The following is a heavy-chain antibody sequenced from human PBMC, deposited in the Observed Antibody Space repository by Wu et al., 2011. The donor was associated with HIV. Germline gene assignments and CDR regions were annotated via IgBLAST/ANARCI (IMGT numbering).Heavy chain of an antibody. V-gene: IGHV5-51*03. Sequence: VQLVQSGAEVKKPGESLKISCKGSGYSFSNYWIGWVRQMPGKGLEWMGIIYPGDSDTRYSPSFQGQVTISADKSIRTAYLQWSSLKASDTAMYYCASLGYSYPDAFDIWAKGQWSPSLQ. CDR3: ASLGYSYPDAFDI. CDR2: IYPGDSDT. CDR1: GYSFSNYW. J-gene: IGHJ3*02. D-gene: IGHD5-18*01.